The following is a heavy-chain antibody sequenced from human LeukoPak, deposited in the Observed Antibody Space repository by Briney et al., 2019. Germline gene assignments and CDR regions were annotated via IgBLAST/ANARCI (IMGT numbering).Heavy chain of an antibody. D-gene: IGHD4-17*01. CDR3: ARGPYGDYEPFGFDY. J-gene: IGHJ4*02. Sequence: SVKVPCKASGGTFSSYAISWVRQAPGQGLEWMGRIIPIFGTANYAQKFQGRVTITTDESTSTAYMELSSLRSEDTAVYYCARGPYGDYEPFGFDYWGQGTLVTVSS. CDR1: GGTFSSYA. V-gene: IGHV1-69*05. CDR2: IIPIFGTA.